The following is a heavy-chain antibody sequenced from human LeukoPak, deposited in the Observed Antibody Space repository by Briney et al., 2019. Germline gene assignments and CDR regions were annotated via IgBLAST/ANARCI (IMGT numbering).Heavy chain of an antibody. J-gene: IGHJ4*02. D-gene: IGHD3-10*01. CDR1: GGSFSGYY. CDR2: INHSGST. Sequence: PSETLSLTCAVYGGSFSGYYWSWIRQPPGKGLEWIGEINHSGSTNYNPSLKSRVTISVDTSKNQFSLKLSSVTAADTAVYYCARVPRYYYGSGSYYLARGFDYWGQGTLVTVSS. CDR3: ARVPRYYYGSGSYYLARGFDY. V-gene: IGHV4-34*01.